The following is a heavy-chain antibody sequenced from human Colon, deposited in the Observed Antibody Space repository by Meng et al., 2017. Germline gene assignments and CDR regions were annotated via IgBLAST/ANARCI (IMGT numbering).Heavy chain of an antibody. CDR3: ARDPRLGGSSDY. CDR1: GFTFSSYS. CDR2: ISSSSSYI. Sequence: GGSLRLSCAASGFTFSSYSMNWVRQAPGKGLEWVSSISSSSSYIYYADSVKGRFTISRDNAKNSLYLQMSSLRAEDTAVYYCARDPRLGGSSDYWGQGTLVTVSS. J-gene: IGHJ4*02. D-gene: IGHD1-26*01. V-gene: IGHV3-21*01.